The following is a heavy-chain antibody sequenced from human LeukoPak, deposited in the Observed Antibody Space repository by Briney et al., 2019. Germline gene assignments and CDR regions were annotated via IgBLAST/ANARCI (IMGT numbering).Heavy chain of an antibody. Sequence: PGGSLRLSCAVSGFTFSTYRTHWVRQAPGKGLVWVSHMNTDGSDASNADFVKGRLTISRHNAKNTLYLQVNSLRAEDTAVYYCARGGGGSYGGDLDYWGQGTLVTVSS. CDR3: ARGGGGSYGGDLDY. V-gene: IGHV3-74*01. CDR1: GFTFSTYR. J-gene: IGHJ4*02. CDR2: MNTDGSDA. D-gene: IGHD1-26*01.